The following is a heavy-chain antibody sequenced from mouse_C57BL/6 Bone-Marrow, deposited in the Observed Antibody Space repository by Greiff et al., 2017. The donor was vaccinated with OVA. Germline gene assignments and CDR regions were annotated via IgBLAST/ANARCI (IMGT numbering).Heavy chain of an antibody. CDR1: GFTFSSYA. J-gene: IGHJ3*01. CDR2: ISDGGSYT. V-gene: IGHV5-4*03. Sequence: EVKLQESGGGLVKPGGSLKLSCAASGFTFSSYAMSWVRQTPEKRLEWVATISDGGSYTYYPDNVKGRFTISRDNAKNNLYLQMSHLKSEDTAMYYCARPIYYGRGAWFAYWGQGTLVTVSA. D-gene: IGHD1-1*01. CDR3: ARPIYYGRGAWFAY.